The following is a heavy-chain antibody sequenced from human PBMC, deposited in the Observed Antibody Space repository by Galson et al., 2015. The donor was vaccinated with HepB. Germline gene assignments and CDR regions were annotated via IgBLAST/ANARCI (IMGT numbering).Heavy chain of an antibody. Sequence: SVKVSCKASGGTFSSYAISWVRQAPGQGLEWMGGIIPILDITNYAQKFQGRVTITADKSTSTAYMELSSLRSEDTAVYFCATGFCSGGSCYSDPFGDYYYYMDVWGKGTTVTVSS. CDR3: ATGFCSGGSCYSDPFGDYYYYMDV. V-gene: IGHV1-69*10. CDR1: GGTFSSYA. D-gene: IGHD2-15*01. J-gene: IGHJ6*03. CDR2: IIPILDIT.